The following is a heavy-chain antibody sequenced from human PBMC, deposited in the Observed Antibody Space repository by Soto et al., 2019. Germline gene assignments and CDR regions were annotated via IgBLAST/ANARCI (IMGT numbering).Heavy chain of an antibody. CDR2: ISAYNGNT. J-gene: IGHJ6*03. V-gene: IGHV1-18*01. CDR1: GYTFTSYG. Sequence: QVQLVQSGAEVKKPGASVKVSCKASGYTFTSYGISWVRQAPGQGLEWMGWISAYNGNTNYAQKHQGRVTMTTDTSTRTAYMELRSLRSDDTAVYYCARVGDPYQLQPSYCYYYMDVWGKGTTVTVSS. D-gene: IGHD2-2*01. CDR3: ARVGDPYQLQPSYCYYYMDV.